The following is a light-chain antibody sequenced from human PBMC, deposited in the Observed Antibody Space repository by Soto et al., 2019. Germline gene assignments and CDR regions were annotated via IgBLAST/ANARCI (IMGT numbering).Light chain of an antibody. J-gene: IGKJ1*01. CDR2: AAS. V-gene: IGKV1-9*01. Sequence: EIVLTQSPSTLSSSLGDRVTLSCRASQNIVTNLTWYQQKPGQAPKLLIYAASSLQSGVPSTFRGRESGTEFTLTINSLRPEDFETYYCQQSRSRPWTFGQGTKVDI. CDR3: QQSRSRPWT. CDR1: QNIVTN.